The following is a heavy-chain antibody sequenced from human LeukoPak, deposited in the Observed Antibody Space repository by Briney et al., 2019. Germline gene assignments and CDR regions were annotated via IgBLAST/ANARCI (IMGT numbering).Heavy chain of an antibody. D-gene: IGHD3-22*01. Sequence: ASVTVSCKASGYTFTGYYMHWVRQAPGQGLEWMGRINPNSGGTNYAQKFQGRVTMTRDTSISTAYMELSRLRSDDTAVYYCARGEDISGYYYPIDYWGQGTLVTVSS. CDR2: INPNSGGT. J-gene: IGHJ4*02. V-gene: IGHV1-2*06. CDR1: GYTFTGYY. CDR3: ARGEDISGYYYPIDY.